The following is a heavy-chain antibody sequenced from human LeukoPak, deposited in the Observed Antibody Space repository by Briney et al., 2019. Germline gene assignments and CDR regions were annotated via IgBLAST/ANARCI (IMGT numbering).Heavy chain of an antibody. CDR1: GFTFSSYG. CDR3: ARESHRTFDY. V-gene: IGHV3-33*01. Sequence: GGSLRLSCAATGFTFSSYGMHWVRQAPGKGLEWVAVIWYDGSNKYYADSVKGRFTISRDNSKNTLYLQMNSLRAKDTAVYYCARESHRTFDYWGQGTLVTVSS. D-gene: IGHD1/OR15-1a*01. CDR2: IWYDGSNK. J-gene: IGHJ4*02.